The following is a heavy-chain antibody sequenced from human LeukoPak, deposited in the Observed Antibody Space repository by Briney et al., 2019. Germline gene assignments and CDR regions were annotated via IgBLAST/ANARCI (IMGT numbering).Heavy chain of an antibody. Sequence: PSETLSLTCAVYGGSFSDYYWTWVRQPPGKGLEWIGEINHRGVTTYYPSLKSRVTISIDTYRSQFSLTMHSLTAADTAVYYCARTVGRTASLSYWGQGTLVTVSS. CDR1: GGSFSDYY. CDR2: INHRGVT. CDR3: ARTVGRTASLSY. V-gene: IGHV4-34*01. J-gene: IGHJ4*02. D-gene: IGHD4-4*01.